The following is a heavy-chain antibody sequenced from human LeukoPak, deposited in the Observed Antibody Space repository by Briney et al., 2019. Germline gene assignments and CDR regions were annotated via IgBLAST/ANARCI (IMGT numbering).Heavy chain of an antibody. D-gene: IGHD2-2*01. Sequence: KGLEWVGYIYTSASTNYNPSLKSRVTISVDTSKNQFSLKRSSVTAADTAVYYCARHQDYYYYMDVWGKGTTVTVSS. J-gene: IGHJ6*03. CDR3: ARHQDYYYYMDV. V-gene: IGHV4-4*09. CDR2: IYTSAST.